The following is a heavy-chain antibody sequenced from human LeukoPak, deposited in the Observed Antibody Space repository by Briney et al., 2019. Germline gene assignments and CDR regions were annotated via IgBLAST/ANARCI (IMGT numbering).Heavy chain of an antibody. D-gene: IGHD3-3*01. CDR3: ARDRAWNYFDY. J-gene: IGHJ4*02. CDR2: ISSSGSGGNT. V-gene: IGHV3-23*01. CDR1: GVTLSNYA. Sequence: GGSPRLSCVASGVTLSNYAMSWARQAPGKGLEWVSGISSSGSGGNTYYADSVKGRFTISRDSSRNTLFLQMDSLRAEDTAVYYCARDRAWNYFDYWGQGTLVTVSS.